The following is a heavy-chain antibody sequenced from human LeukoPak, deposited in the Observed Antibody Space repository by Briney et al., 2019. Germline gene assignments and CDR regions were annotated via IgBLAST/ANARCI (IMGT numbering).Heavy chain of an antibody. CDR3: AKEATYDSSGYPYFVY. CDR1: GFTFSSYW. J-gene: IGHJ4*02. Sequence: GGSLRLSCAASGFTFSSYWMNWARQAPGKGLEWVASINHNGNVNYYVDSVKGRFTISRDNSKNTLYLQMNSLRAEDTAVYYCAKEATYDSSGYPYFVYWGQGTLVTVSS. D-gene: IGHD3-22*01. V-gene: IGHV3-7*03. CDR2: INHNGNVN.